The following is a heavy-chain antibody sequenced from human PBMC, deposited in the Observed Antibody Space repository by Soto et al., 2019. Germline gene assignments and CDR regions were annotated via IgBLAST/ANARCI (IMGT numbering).Heavy chain of an antibody. D-gene: IGHD1-20*01. CDR2: ISAYNGNT. CDR1: GYTFTSYG. Sequence: ASVKVSCKASGYTFTSYGISWVRQAPGQGLEWMGWISAYNGNTNYAQKLQGRVTMTTNTSTSTAYMELRSLRSDDTAVYYCARDNSRDYYYGMDVWGQGTTVTVSS. J-gene: IGHJ6*02. CDR3: ARDNSRDYYYGMDV. V-gene: IGHV1-18*04.